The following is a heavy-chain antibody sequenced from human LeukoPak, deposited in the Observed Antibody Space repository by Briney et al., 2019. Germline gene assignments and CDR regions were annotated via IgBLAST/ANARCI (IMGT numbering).Heavy chain of an antibody. CDR3: TREAVTANGYFDY. Sequence: GGSLRLSCAASGFTFSTYNINWVRQAPGKGLEWVSSISSGSTYIYYADSVRGRFTISRDNAKNSLYLQMNSLKTEDTAVYYCTREAVTANGYFDYWGQGTLVTVSS. J-gene: IGHJ4*02. CDR1: GFTFSTYN. V-gene: IGHV3-21*03. D-gene: IGHD2-21*02. CDR2: ISSGSTYI.